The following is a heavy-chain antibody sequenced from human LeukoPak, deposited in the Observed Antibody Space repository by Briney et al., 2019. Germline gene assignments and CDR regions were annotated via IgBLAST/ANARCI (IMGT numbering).Heavy chain of an antibody. V-gene: IGHV3-23*01. CDR1: GFTFSSYA. D-gene: IGHD6-19*01. J-gene: IGHJ4*02. CDR2: ISGSGGST. CDR3: AKGRQWLVGYY. Sequence: GGSLRLSWAASGFTFSSYAMSWVRQAPGKGPEWVSAISGSGGSTYYADSVKGRFTISRDNSKNTLYLQMNSLRAEDTAVYYCAKGRQWLVGYYWGQGTLVTVSS.